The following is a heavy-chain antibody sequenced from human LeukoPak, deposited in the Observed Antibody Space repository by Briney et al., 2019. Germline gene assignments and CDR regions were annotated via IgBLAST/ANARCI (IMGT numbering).Heavy chain of an antibody. CDR3: ARSQTIVVVPAAMYDYYYGIDV. J-gene: IGHJ6*02. Sequence: GESLKISCKGSGYSFTSYWIGWVRQMPGKGLEWMGIIYPGDSDTRYSPSFQGQVTISADKSISTAYLQWSSLKASDTAMYYCARSQTIVVVPAAMYDYYYGIDVWGQGTTVTVSS. D-gene: IGHD2-2*01. V-gene: IGHV5-51*01. CDR2: IYPGDSDT. CDR1: GYSFTSYW.